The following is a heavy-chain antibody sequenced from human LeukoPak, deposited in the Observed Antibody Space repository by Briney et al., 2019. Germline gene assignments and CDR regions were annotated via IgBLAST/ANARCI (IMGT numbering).Heavy chain of an antibody. Sequence: GVCLKIFCMVSGSSLTSDWTSWVRQPPGKGLEWRGWVDPSDSYTNYSPSFQGHVTISADKSISTAYLQWSSLKASDTAMYYCARGTTVTTWGQGTLVTASS. V-gene: IGHV5-10-1*01. CDR1: GSSLTSDW. CDR2: VDPSDSYT. J-gene: IGHJ5*02. CDR3: ARGTTVTT. D-gene: IGHD4-17*01.